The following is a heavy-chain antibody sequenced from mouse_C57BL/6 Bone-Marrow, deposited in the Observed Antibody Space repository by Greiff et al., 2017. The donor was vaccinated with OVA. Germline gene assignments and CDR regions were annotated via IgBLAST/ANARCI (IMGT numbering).Heavy chain of an antibody. CDR3: ARKKIYYGNSDYAMDY. J-gene: IGHJ4*01. D-gene: IGHD2-1*01. V-gene: IGHV1-47*01. CDR2: FHPYNDDT. CDR1: GYTFTTYP. Sequence: VKLVESGAELVKPGASVKMSCKASGYTFTTYPIEWMKQNHGKSLEWIGNFHPYNDDTKYNEKFKGKATLTVEKSSSTVYLELSRLTSDDSAVYYCARKKIYYGNSDYAMDYWGQGTSVTVSS.